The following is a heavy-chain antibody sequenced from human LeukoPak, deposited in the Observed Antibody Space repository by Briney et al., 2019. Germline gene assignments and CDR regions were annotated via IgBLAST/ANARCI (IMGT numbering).Heavy chain of an antibody. CDR2: IYYSGST. V-gene: IGHV4-59*12. CDR3: ARESHYYEPFDI. D-gene: IGHD3-22*01. J-gene: IGHJ3*02. Sequence: SETLSLTCTVSGGSISSYYWSWIRQPPGKGLEWIGYIYYSGSTNYNPSLKSRVTISVDTSKNQFSLKLSSVTAADTAVYYCARESHYYEPFDIWGQGTMVTVSS. CDR1: GGSISSYY.